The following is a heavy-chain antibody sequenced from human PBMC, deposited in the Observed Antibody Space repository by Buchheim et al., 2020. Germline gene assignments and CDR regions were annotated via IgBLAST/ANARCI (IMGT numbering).Heavy chain of an antibody. CDR2: ISGTGDNT. CDR3: GGYKTPYFRFDY. V-gene: IGHV3-23*01. CDR1: GFTFGSYA. Sequence: EVQLLESGGDLVQPGGSLRLSCAASGFTFGSYAMGWVRQAPGKGLEWLSGISGTGDNTYYADSVKGRFTISRDNSKKTLYLQMNSLRAEDTALYYCGGYKTPYFRFDYWGPGTL. D-gene: IGHD3-10*01. J-gene: IGHJ4*02.